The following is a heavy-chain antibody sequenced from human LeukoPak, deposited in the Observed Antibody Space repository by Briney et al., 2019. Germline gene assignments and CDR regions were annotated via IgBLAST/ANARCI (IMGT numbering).Heavy chain of an antibody. J-gene: IGHJ5*02. CDR1: GGSISSYY. CDR2: IHYSGST. V-gene: IGHV4-59*08. CDR3: ARGLDYGDYVNWFDP. Sequence: SETLSLTCTVSGGSISSYYWSWLRQPPGKGLEWIGCIHYSGSTNYNPSLKSRVTISVDTSKNQFSLKLSSVTAADTAVYYCARGLDYGDYVNWFDPWGQGTLVTVSS. D-gene: IGHD4-17*01.